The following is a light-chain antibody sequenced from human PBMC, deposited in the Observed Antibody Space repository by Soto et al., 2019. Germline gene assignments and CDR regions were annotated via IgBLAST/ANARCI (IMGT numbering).Light chain of an antibody. Sequence: QSVLTQPASVSGSPGQSITISCTGTSSDVGSYNLVSWYQQHPGKAPKLMIYEVSKRPSGVSNRFSGSKSGNTASLTISGLQAEDEADYYCCSYAGSSTFLYVFGTGTKVNVL. CDR3: CSYAGSSTFLYV. CDR1: SSDVGSYNL. J-gene: IGLJ1*01. CDR2: EVS. V-gene: IGLV2-23*02.